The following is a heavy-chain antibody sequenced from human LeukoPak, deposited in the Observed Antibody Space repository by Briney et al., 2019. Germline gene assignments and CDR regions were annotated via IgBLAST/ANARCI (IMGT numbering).Heavy chain of an antibody. CDR2: ISHDGMNA. V-gene: IGHV3-23*01. Sequence: PGGSLRLSCAASGLHFSGTAMSWVRQAPGKGLEWLSAISHDGMNAYYADSVKGRFTISRDNSKKTVSLEMSSLTAADTGVYYCAKDGAQYSSGPECDPRGQGALVTVSP. J-gene: IGHJ5*02. CDR3: AKDGAQYSSGPECDP. CDR1: GLHFSGTA. D-gene: IGHD6-19*01.